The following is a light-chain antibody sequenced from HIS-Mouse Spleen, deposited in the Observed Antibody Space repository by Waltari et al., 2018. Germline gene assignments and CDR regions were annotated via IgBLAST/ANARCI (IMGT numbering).Light chain of an antibody. CDR3: QVWDSSCDHVV. V-gene: IGLV3-21*03. CDR2: DAS. CDR1: NIGSKS. Sequence: SYVLTQPPSVSVAPGKTARITCGGNNIGSKSVHWYQQKPGQAPVLVVYDASDRPSGIPERFSGSNSGNTATLTISRVEAGDEADYYCQVWDSSCDHVVFGGGTKLTVL. J-gene: IGLJ2*01.